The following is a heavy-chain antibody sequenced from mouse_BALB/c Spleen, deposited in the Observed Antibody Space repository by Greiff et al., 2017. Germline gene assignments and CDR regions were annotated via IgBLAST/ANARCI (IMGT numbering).Heavy chain of an antibody. CDR2: IYPGDGDT. CDR1: GYTFTSYW. Sequence: QVQLQQSGAELARPGASVKLSCKASGYTFTSYWMQWVKQRPGQGLEWIGAIYPGDGDTRYTQKFKGKATLTADKSSSTAYMQLSSLASEDSAVYYCARSDDSGAWFAYWGQGTLVTVSA. D-gene: IGHD2-4*01. J-gene: IGHJ3*01. V-gene: IGHV1-87*01. CDR3: ARSDDSGAWFAY.